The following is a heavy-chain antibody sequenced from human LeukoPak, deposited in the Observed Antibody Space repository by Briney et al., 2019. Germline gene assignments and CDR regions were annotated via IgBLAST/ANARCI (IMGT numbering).Heavy chain of an antibody. CDR1: GCTFTGYY. V-gene: IGHV1-2*02. D-gene: IGHD3-22*01. CDR2: INPNSGGT. Sequence: GASVKVSCKASGCTFTGYYMHWVRQAPGQGLEWMGWINPNSGGTNYAQKFQGRVTMTRDTSISTAYMELSRLRSDDTAVYYCAREVDDDSSGYYVSYFDYWGQGTLVTVSS. J-gene: IGHJ4*02. CDR3: AREVDDDSSGYYVSYFDY.